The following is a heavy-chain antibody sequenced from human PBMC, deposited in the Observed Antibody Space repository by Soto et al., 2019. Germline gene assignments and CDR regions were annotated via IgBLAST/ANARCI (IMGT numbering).Heavy chain of an antibody. CDR1: GFAFSDYY. CDR3: ARLPTAAAGTNFSYMDV. Sequence: QVQLVESGGGLVKPGGSLRLSCAASGFAFSDYYMSWIRQAPGRGLEWVAHISPSGTTRYYAESVRGRFTISRDNSKNSLFLQVTTLRADDTAVFLCARLPTAAAGTNFSYMDVWGKGTTVTVSS. D-gene: IGHD6-13*01. CDR2: ISPSGTTR. J-gene: IGHJ6*03. V-gene: IGHV3-11*01.